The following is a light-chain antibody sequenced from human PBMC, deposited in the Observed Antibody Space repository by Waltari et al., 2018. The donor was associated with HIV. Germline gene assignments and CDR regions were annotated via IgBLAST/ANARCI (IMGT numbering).Light chain of an antibody. Sequence: QSVLTQPPSASGTPGQRVTISCSGSSSNIGRNYVYWYQQLPRTAPKLPIPRNNQRSSGVPDRFSGSKSGTSVSRAISGLRSEDEADYYCAAWDDRLSGWVFGGGTKLTV. CDR2: RNN. CDR1: SSNIGRNY. CDR3: AAWDDRLSGWV. J-gene: IGLJ3*02. V-gene: IGLV1-47*01.